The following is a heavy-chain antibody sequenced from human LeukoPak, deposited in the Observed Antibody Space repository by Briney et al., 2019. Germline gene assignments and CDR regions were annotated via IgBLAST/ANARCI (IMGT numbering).Heavy chain of an antibody. J-gene: IGHJ4*02. CDR3: AKDRGQRITIFGVGDY. Sequence: PGGSLRLSCAASGFTFSSYAMSWVRQAPGKGLEWVSAISGSGGSTYYADSVKGRFTISRDNSKNTLYLQMNSLRAEDTAVYYCAKDRGQRITIFGVGDYWGQGTLVTVSS. CDR1: GFTFSSYA. CDR2: ISGSGGST. V-gene: IGHV3-23*01. D-gene: IGHD3-3*01.